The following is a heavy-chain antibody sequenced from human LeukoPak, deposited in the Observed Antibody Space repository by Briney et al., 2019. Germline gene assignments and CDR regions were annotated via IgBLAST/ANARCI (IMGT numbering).Heavy chain of an antibody. D-gene: IGHD2-2*02. Sequence: ASVKVSCKASGYTFTGYYMHWVRQAPGQGLEWMGWINPNSGGTNYAQKFQGRVTMTRDTSISTAYMELSRLRSDDTAVYYCASSHCSSTSCYIWDWFDPWGQGTLVTVSS. V-gene: IGHV1-2*02. CDR1: GYTFTGYY. CDR2: INPNSGGT. J-gene: IGHJ5*02. CDR3: ASSHCSSTSCYIWDWFDP.